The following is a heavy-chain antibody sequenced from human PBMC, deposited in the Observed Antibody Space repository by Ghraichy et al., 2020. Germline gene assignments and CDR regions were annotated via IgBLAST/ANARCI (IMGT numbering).Heavy chain of an antibody. CDR2: IWYDGSNT. Sequence: GGSLRLSCAASGFTFSSHGMHWVRQTPGKGLQWVAVIWYDGSNTFYADSVKGRFTISRENSNNTLYLQMNSLRAEDSAVYYCGRDKGSSWNGPIDYWGQGTLVTVSS. D-gene: IGHD6-13*01. V-gene: IGHV3-33*01. CDR1: GFTFSSHG. CDR3: GRDKGSSWNGPIDY. J-gene: IGHJ4*02.